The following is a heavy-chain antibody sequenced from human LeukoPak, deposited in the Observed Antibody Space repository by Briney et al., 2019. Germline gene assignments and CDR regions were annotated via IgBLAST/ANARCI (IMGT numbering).Heavy chain of an antibody. D-gene: IGHD2-8*01. CDR3: AKAIDCTNGVCYSDYYYYGMDV. Sequence: GGSLRLSCAASGSTFSSYAMSWVRQAPGKGLEWVSAISGSGGSTYYADSVKGRFTISRDNSKNTLYLQMNSLRAEDTAVYYCAKAIDCTNGVCYSDYYYYGMDVWGQGTTVTVSS. CDR2: ISGSGGST. CDR1: GSTFSSYA. V-gene: IGHV3-23*01. J-gene: IGHJ6*02.